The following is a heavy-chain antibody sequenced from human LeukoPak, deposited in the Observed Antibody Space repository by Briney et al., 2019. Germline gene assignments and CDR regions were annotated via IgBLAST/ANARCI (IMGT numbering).Heavy chain of an antibody. CDR3: ARDSTREDFDY. CDR2: INPNSGGT. J-gene: IGHJ4*02. D-gene: IGHD2-2*01. Sequence: ASVKVSCKASGYTFTGYYMHWARQAPGQGLEWKGWINPNSGGTNYAQKFQGRVTMTRDTSISTAYMELSRLRSDDTAVYYCARDSTREDFDYWGQGTLVTVSS. CDR1: GYTFTGYY. V-gene: IGHV1-2*02.